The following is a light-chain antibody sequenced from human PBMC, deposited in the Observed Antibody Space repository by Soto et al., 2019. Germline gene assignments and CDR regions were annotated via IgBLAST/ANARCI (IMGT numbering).Light chain of an antibody. CDR1: QSVSSN. CDR3: QQYNNWPWT. CDR2: VAA. Sequence: EMVITHSPSTLSVSPGERATLSCRASQSVSSNLAWYQQKPGRAARLLIYVAAKRATGFPARLSGSGSGTDFILTISSLQSEDFAVYYCQQYNNWPWTFGQGTKVDIK. V-gene: IGKV3-15*01. J-gene: IGKJ1*01.